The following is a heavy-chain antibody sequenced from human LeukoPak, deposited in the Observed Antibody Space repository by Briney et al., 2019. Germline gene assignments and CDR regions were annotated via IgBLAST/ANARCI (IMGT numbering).Heavy chain of an antibody. CDR2: ISGSGGST. J-gene: IGHJ6*03. CDR3: AKDLSAYYYYMDV. Sequence: GGSLRLSCAASGFTFDDYGMSWVRQAPGKGLEWVSAISGSGGSTYYADSVKGRFTISRDNSKNTLYLQMNSLRAEDTAVYYCAKDLSAYYYYMDVWGKGTTVTVSS. CDR1: GFTFDDYG. V-gene: IGHV3-23*01.